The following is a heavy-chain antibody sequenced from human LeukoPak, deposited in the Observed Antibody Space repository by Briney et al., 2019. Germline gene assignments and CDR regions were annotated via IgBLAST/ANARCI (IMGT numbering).Heavy chain of an antibody. CDR1: GFTFSSYS. V-gene: IGHV3-21*01. D-gene: IGHD6-13*01. J-gene: IGHJ4*02. CDR2: ISSSSSYI. Sequence: GGSLRLSCAASGFTFSSYSMNWVRQAPGKGLEWVSSISSSSSYIYYADSVKGRFTISRDNAKNSLYLQMNSLRAEDTAVYYCARDQSQVIAAAGDQAYYFDYWGQGTLVTVSS. CDR3: ARDQSQVIAAAGDQAYYFDY.